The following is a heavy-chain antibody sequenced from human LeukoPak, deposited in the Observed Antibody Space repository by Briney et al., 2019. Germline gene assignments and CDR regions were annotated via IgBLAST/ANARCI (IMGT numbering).Heavy chain of an antibody. D-gene: IGHD2-2*01. CDR1: GGSISSYY. CDR3: ASSPRLTTSWFLFDS. J-gene: IGHJ5*01. Sequence: SETLSLTCTVSGGSISSYYWSWIRQPPGKGLEWIGYVYYSGSTNYNPSLKTRLHLSVDTSKNRFSLKLSSVTAADTAVYYCASSPRLTTSWFLFDSWGHGTLVTVSS. CDR2: VYYSGST. V-gene: IGHV4-59*08.